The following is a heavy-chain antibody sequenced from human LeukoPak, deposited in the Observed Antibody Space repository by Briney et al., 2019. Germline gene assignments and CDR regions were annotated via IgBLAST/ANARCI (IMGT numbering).Heavy chain of an antibody. CDR3: ANNLGRTDYYYCMDV. J-gene: IGHJ6*02. D-gene: IGHD2-2*01. CDR1: GFRVSDYY. Sequence: AGGSLRLSCAVSGFRVSDYYMSWVRQAPGKGLEWVSAISGSGGSTYYADSVKGRFTISRDNSKNTLYLQMNSLRAEDTAVYYCANNLGRTDYYYCMDVWGQGTTVTVSS. CDR2: ISGSGGST. V-gene: IGHV3-23*01.